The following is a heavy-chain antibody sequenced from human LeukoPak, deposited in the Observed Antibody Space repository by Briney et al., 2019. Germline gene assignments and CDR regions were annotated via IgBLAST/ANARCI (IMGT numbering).Heavy chain of an antibody. Sequence: GASVKVSCKASGYTFTSYYMHWVRQAPGQGLEWMGIINPSGGSTSYAQKFQGRVTMTRDTSTSTVYMELSSLRSEDTAVYYCARDLWSSDIVVVVAALVAWGQGTLVTVSS. CDR2: INPSGGST. CDR1: GYTFTSYY. CDR3: ARDLWSSDIVVVVAALVA. J-gene: IGHJ4*02. D-gene: IGHD2-15*01. V-gene: IGHV1-46*01.